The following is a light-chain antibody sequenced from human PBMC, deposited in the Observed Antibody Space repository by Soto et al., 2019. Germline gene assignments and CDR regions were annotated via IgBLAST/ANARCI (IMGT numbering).Light chain of an antibody. CDR1: QSVPRH. Sequence: EIVLTQSPASLSLSPGETATVSCRASQSVPRHLAWYQQRPGLPPRLLIYDSSSRATGIPDRFSGSGSGTDFTLTISSLEPEDFAVYYCQQSNNWPPEITFGQGTRLENK. V-gene: IGKV3-11*01. J-gene: IGKJ5*01. CDR2: DSS. CDR3: QQSNNWPPEIT.